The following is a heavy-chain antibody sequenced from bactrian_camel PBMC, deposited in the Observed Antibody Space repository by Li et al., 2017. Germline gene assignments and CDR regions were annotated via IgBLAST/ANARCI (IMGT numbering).Heavy chain of an antibody. V-gene: IGHV3S42*01. CDR3: AADYFWASRCRLRTDFGY. CDR1: EYTYSSVC. Sequence: DVQLVESGGGAVQAGGSLRLSCTISEYTYSSVCVGWFRSAPGKEREGVAAMYTGGNITIYHDGVQGRFTISQDSAKKTLFLQMNSLKPEDTAMYYCAADYFWASRCRLRTDFGYRGRGTQVTVS. J-gene: IGHJ6*01. D-gene: IGHD1*01. CDR2: MYTGGNIT.